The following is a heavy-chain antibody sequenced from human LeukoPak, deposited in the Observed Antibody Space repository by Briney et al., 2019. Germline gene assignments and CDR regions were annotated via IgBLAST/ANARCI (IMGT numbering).Heavy chain of an antibody. V-gene: IGHV1-69*02. D-gene: IGHD3-22*01. CDR2: IIPILGIA. J-gene: IGHJ3*02. Sequence: SVKVSCKASGGTFSSYTISWVRQAPGQGLEWMGRIIPILGIANYAQKFQGRVTITADKSTGTAYMELSSLRSEDTAVYYCARALMIVGAFDIWGKGTMVTVSS. CDR1: GGTFSSYT. CDR3: ARALMIVGAFDI.